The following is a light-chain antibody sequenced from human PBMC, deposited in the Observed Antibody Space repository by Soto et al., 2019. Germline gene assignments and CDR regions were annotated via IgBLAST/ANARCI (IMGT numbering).Light chain of an antibody. V-gene: IGLV3-27*01. CDR2: KDS. J-gene: IGLJ2*01. Sequence: SYELTQPSSVSVSPGQTARITCSGAVLAKKYARWFQQKPGQAPVLVIYKDSERPSGIPERFSGSSSGTTVTLTISGAQVEDEADYYCYSAADNNLVVFGGGTKVTVL. CDR1: VLAKKY. CDR3: YSAADNNLVV.